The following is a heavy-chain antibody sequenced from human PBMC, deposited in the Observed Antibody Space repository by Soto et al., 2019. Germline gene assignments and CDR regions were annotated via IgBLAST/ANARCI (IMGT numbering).Heavy chain of an antibody. CDR3: AKDRMRRYCSSTSCYDWFDP. CDR1: GFTFSSYA. CDR2: ISGSGGST. Sequence: GGSLRLSCAASGFTFSSYAMSWVRQAPGKGLEWVSAISGSGGSTYYADSVKGRFTISRDNSKNTLYLQMNSLRAEDTAVYYCAKDRMRRYCSSTSCYDWFDPWGQGTLVTVSS. J-gene: IGHJ5*02. D-gene: IGHD2-2*01. V-gene: IGHV3-23*01.